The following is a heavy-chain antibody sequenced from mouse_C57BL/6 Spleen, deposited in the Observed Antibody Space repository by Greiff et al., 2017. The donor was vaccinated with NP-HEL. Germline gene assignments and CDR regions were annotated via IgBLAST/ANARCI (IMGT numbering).Heavy chain of an antibody. CDR3: TRYLGRGYYFDY. V-gene: IGHV1-15*01. Sequence: VQGVESGAELVRPGASVTLSCKASGYTFTDYEMHWVKQTPVHGLEWIGAIDPETGGTAYNQKFKGKAILTADKSSSTAYMELRSLTSEDSAVYYCTRYLGRGYYFDYWGQGTTLTVSS. J-gene: IGHJ2*01. CDR2: IDPETGGT. CDR1: GYTFTDYE. D-gene: IGHD4-1*01.